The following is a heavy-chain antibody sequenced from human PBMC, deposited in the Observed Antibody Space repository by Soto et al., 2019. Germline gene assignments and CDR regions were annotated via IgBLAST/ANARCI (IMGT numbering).Heavy chain of an antibody. J-gene: IGHJ4*02. CDR2: ARNNGNA. CDR3: ATYAATGHRY. D-gene: IGHD2-8*02. CDR1: GDSIRSGGCY. Sequence: QVQLQESGPGLVKSSQTLSLTCTLSGDSIRSGGCYWCWICQPPVKGPEWIGYARNNGNAYYNPSLESRVTISFDTPKNQFSLTLSAVTAADTAVYFCATYAATGHRYWGPGTLVAVSS. V-gene: IGHV4-30-4*01.